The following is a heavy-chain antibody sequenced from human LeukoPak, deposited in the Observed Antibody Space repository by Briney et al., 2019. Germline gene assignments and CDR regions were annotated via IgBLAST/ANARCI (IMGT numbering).Heavy chain of an antibody. D-gene: IGHD3-22*01. Sequence: SQTLSLTCTVSGGSISSGGYYWNLIRQHPGKGLEWIGYIYYSGSTYYNPSLKSRVTISVDTSKNQFSLKLSSVTAADTAVYYCARQEKRSGYCDYWGQGTLVTVSS. V-gene: IGHV4-31*03. CDR2: IYYSGST. CDR1: GGSISSGGYY. J-gene: IGHJ4*02. CDR3: ARQEKRSGYCDY.